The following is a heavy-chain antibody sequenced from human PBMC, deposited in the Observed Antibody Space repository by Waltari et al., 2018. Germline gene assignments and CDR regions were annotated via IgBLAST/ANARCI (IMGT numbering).Heavy chain of an antibody. D-gene: IGHD3-10*01. CDR1: GYTFNGYY. J-gene: IGHJ3*02. CDR3: ARPLYWWFGESLLDAFDI. CDR2: INPNSGGT. V-gene: IGHV1-2*06. Sequence: QVQLVQYGAEVKKPGASVTVSCKASGYTFNGYYMHWVRQDTGTGLEWMGRINPNSGGTNYAQKFQGRVTMTRDTSISTAYMELRRLRSDDTAVYSCARPLYWWFGESLLDAFDIWGQGTMVTVSS.